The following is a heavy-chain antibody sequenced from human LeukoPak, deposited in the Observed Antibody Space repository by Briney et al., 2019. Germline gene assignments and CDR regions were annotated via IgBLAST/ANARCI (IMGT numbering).Heavy chain of an antibody. CDR3: ARGGRYSYGYSLRGWFAP. CDR2: IYTGGST. J-gene: IGHJ5*02. D-gene: IGHD5-18*01. V-gene: IGHV4-61*02. CDR1: GGSISSGSYY. Sequence: DPSETLSLTCTVSGGSISSGSYYWSWIRQPAGKGLEWIGRIYTGGSTNYNPSLKSRVTISVDTSKNQFSLKLSSVNDAGTAVYYCARGGRYSYGYSLRGWFAPWCQGTLVTVSS.